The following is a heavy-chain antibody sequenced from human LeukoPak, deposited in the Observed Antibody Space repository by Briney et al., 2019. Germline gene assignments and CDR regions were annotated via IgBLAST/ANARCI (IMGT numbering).Heavy chain of an antibody. CDR1: GFTLSTYW. Sequence: GRSLSLSCAASGFTLSTYWMSWVRQAPRKGLEWVASIKTVGSERDYVDSVKGRFTISRDNAKNSLYLQMNNMRAEDTAMYYCARDIFFTELRYFDWSPSDLWGQGTMVAVSS. V-gene: IGHV3-7*01. J-gene: IGHJ3*01. CDR2: IKTVGSER. CDR3: ARDIFFTELRYFDWSPSDL. D-gene: IGHD3-9*01.